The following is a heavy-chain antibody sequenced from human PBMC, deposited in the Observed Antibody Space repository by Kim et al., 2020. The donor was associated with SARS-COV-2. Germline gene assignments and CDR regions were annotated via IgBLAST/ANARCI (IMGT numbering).Heavy chain of an antibody. CDR3: GRAGLGSWYMGDYYYYGMDV. D-gene: IGHD6-13*01. J-gene: IGHJ6*02. Sequence: GRFTISRENSKNTLYLQMNSLRAEDTAVYYCGRAGLGSWYMGDYYYYGMDVWGQGTTVTVSS. V-gene: IGHV3-53*01.